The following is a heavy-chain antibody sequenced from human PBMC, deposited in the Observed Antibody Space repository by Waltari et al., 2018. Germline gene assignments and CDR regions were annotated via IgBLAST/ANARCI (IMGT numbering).Heavy chain of an antibody. Sequence: EVQLVESGGALVQPGGSLRLSCAASGFRFHDYAIHWVRQAPGKGMEWGAAIYIDDSTHYADSVKGRFLISRDNSKKTVYLEINGLRGEDTAIYYCAKSAGGFYDYWGQGTLVTVSS. D-gene: IGHD3-3*01. J-gene: IGHJ4*02. CDR3: AKSAGGFYDY. CDR1: GFRFHDYA. CDR2: IYIDDST. V-gene: IGHV3-23*03.